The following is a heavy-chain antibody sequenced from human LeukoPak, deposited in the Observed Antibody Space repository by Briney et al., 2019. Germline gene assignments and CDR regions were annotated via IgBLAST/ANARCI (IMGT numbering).Heavy chain of an antibody. V-gene: IGHV3-7*01. Sequence: PGGSLRLSCAASGFTFSNYWMSWVRQAPGKGLEWVANIKQDGSEKYYVDSVKGRFTISRDNAKNSLYLQMNSLRAEDTAVYYCARDQGDYGGNPGAFDIWGQGTMVTVSS. CDR2: IKQDGSEK. J-gene: IGHJ3*02. CDR1: GFTFSNYW. CDR3: ARDQGDYGGNPGAFDI. D-gene: IGHD4-23*01.